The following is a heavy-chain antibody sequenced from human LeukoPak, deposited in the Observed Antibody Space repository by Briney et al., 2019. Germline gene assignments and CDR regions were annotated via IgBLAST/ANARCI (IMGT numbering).Heavy chain of an antibody. CDR1: NASVSDYY. J-gene: IGHJ4*02. D-gene: IGHD3-10*01. V-gene: IGHV4-59*02. CDR3: ARVLTYFYGSGTYSAARYYFDY. CDR2: IHYSGIS. Sequence: PSETLSLTCTVSNASVSDYYWSWIRQPPGKGLEWIGYIHYSGISNYNPSLKSRVTISLDTSKNHLSLRLSSVTAADTAVYYCARVLTYFYGSGTYSAARYYFDYWGQGTPVTVSS.